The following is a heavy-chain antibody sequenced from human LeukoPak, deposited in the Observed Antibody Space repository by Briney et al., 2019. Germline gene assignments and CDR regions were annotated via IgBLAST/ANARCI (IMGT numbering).Heavy chain of an antibody. Sequence: GGSLRLSCAASGFTFSSYAMSWVRQAPGKGLEWVSAISGSGGSTYYADSVKGRFTISRDNSKNTLYLQMNSLRAEDTAVYYCAKSIGYDSSGPGDYYYGMDVWGKGTRVTVSS. CDR3: AKSIGYDSSGPGDYYYGMDV. D-gene: IGHD3-22*01. CDR2: ISGSGGST. CDR1: GFTFSSYA. V-gene: IGHV3-23*01. J-gene: IGHJ6*04.